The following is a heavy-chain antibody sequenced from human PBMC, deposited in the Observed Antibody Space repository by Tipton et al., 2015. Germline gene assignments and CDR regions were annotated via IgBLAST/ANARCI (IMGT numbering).Heavy chain of an antibody. V-gene: IGHV3-7*01. D-gene: IGHD3-3*01. J-gene: IGHJ4*02. CDR2: IKQDGSEE. CDR1: GFTFGSYW. Sequence: GSLRLSCAASGFTFGSYWMSWVRQGPGKGLEWVANIKQDGSEEYYVDSVKGRFTISRDNTQNSLYLQMHSLRAEDTAVYYCSREPLEDDFYHFDYWGQGALVTVSS. CDR3: SREPLEDDFYHFDY.